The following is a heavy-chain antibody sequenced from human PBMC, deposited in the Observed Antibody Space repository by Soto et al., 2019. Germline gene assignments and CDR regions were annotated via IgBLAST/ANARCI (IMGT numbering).Heavy chain of an antibody. CDR2: ISSNGVGT. CDR3: ASTKGQWLVGYYYYYMDV. D-gene: IGHD6-19*01. J-gene: IGHJ6*03. CDR1: GFTLSGYA. V-gene: IGHV3-64*01. Sequence: GGSLRLSCAASGFTLSGYAMDWVRQAPGKGLEYVSGISSNGVGTYYANSVQGRFTISRDNSKNTVYLQMGSLRPEDMALYYCASTKGQWLVGYYYYYMDVWGKGTTVTVSS.